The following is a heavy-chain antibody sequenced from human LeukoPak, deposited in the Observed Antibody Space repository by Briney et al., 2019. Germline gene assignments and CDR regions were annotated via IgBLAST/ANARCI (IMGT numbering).Heavy chain of an antibody. D-gene: IGHD5-12*01. CDR3: ARVPKATMTVS. CDR1: GGSISSSSYY. V-gene: IGHV4-39*07. J-gene: IGHJ4*02. Sequence: SETLSLTCTVSGGSISSSSYYWGWIRQPPGRGLEWFGSIYYSGSTYYNPSLKSRVTISVDTSKNQFSLKLSSVTAADTAVYYCARVPKATMTVSWGQGTLVTVSS. CDR2: IYYSGST.